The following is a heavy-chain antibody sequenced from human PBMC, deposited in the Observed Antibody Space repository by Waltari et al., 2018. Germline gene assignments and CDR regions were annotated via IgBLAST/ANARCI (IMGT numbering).Heavy chain of an antibody. CDR3: ARGGLGYCSSTSCPLGY. D-gene: IGHD2-2*01. V-gene: IGHV4-34*01. Sequence: QVQLQQWGAGLLKPSETLSLTCAVYGGSFSGYYWSWIRPPPGKGLEGIGEINHSGNTHHHPALKSRVTISVDTSKNQFSLKRSSVTAADTAVYYCARGGLGYCSSTSCPLGYWGQGTLVTVSS. CDR1: GGSFSGYY. J-gene: IGHJ4*02. CDR2: INHSGNT.